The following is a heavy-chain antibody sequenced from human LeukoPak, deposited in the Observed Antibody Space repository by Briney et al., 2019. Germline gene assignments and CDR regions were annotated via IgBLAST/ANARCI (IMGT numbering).Heavy chain of an antibody. CDR3: ARVPILTGYPPDY. CDR2: ISDSGGST. V-gene: IGHV3-23*01. D-gene: IGHD3-9*01. CDR1: GFTFSDYV. J-gene: IGHJ4*02. Sequence: GGSLSLSCAASGFTFSDYVMGWVRQAPGKGLEWVSGISDSGGSTYYADSVKGRFTISRDNAKNSLYLQMNSLRAEDTAVYYCARVPILTGYPPDYWGQGTLVTVSS.